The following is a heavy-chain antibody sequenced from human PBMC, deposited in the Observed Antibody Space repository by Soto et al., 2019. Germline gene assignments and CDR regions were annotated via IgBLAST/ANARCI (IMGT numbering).Heavy chain of an antibody. CDR3: VRENYYYGLDV. CDR2: IKSGGNT. Sequence: GGSLRLSCAASGFTVSTDWMYWVRQAPGKGLEWVSLIKSGGNTYYADSVEGRFTISRDNSKNTVFLQMNSLRAEDTAVYYCVRENYYYGLDVWGQGTTVTVSS. V-gene: IGHV3-66*01. CDR1: GFTVSTDW. J-gene: IGHJ6*02.